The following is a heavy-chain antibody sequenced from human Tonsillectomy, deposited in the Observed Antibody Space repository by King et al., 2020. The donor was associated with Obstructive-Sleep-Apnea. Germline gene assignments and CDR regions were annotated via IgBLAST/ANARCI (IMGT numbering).Heavy chain of an antibody. CDR2: ISFDGTKT. D-gene: IGHD2-21*02. J-gene: IGHJ4*02. V-gene: IGHV3-30*03. Sequence: VQLVESGGGVVQPGRSLRLSCAASGFTFRSYGMHWVRQAPGKGLEWVALISFDGTKTYYGDSVKGRFTISRDKPKKTSYLQMNSLRGEDTAVYYCARDWRPNYSRGDCYLDFWGQGTLVTVSS. CDR1: GFTFRSYG. CDR3: ARDWRPNYSRGDCYLDF.